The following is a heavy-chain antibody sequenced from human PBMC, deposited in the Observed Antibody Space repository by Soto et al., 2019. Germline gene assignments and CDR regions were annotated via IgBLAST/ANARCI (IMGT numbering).Heavy chain of an antibody. CDR1: GFTFSSYS. CDR2: ISSSRNTI. V-gene: IGHV3-48*02. Sequence: EVQLVESGGGLVQPGGSLRLSCAASGFTFSSYSMNWVRQAPGKGLEWVSYISSSRNTIYYADSVKGRFTISRDNAKNSLYLQMNSLRDEDTAVYYCARDPSLTAAAGRSWFDPWGQGTLVTVS. J-gene: IGHJ5*02. D-gene: IGHD6-13*01. CDR3: ARDPSLTAAAGRSWFDP.